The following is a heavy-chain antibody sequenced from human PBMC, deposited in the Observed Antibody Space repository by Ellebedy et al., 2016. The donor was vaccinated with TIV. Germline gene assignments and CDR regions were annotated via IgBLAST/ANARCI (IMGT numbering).Heavy chain of an antibody. Sequence: GGSLRLXXAASGFIFGSYGMHWVRQAPGKGLEWVTVISYEGSNEYYADSVRGRFTISRDNSKNTLYLQMDSLRVEDTAIYYCAKDESVGEVPRPFDYWGQGTLVTASS. CDR2: ISYEGSNE. J-gene: IGHJ4*02. D-gene: IGHD3-10*01. CDR1: GFIFGSYG. CDR3: AKDESVGEVPRPFDY. V-gene: IGHV3-30-3*01.